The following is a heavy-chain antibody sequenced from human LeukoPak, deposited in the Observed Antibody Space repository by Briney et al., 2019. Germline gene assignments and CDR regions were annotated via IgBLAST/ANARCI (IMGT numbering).Heavy chain of an antibody. CDR2: MNQDGSAK. V-gene: IGHV3-7*01. CDR1: GFTFSDSW. Sequence: GGSLRLSCAASGFTFSDSWMGWVRQAPGKGLEWVANMNQDGSAKGYVDSVKGRFTISRDNARNSLYLQMSSLRPEDTAVYYCATYTHWVAGDVWGQGTTVTVSS. D-gene: IGHD3-16*01. J-gene: IGHJ6*02. CDR3: ATYTHWVAGDV.